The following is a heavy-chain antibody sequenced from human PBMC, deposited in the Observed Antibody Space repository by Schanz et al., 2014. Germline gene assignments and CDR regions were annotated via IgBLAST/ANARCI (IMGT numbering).Heavy chain of an antibody. J-gene: IGHJ3*01. Sequence: VQLVESGGGVVRPGGSLRLSCAGSGFTFSTTWMNWVRQAPGKGLEWVGRIKSKVDGGTTDNAAPVQGRFTISRDDSKNTLHLQMNSLKTEDTAVYYCSTDLTAVDYDAIGLWGQGTMVTVSS. D-gene: IGHD4-17*01. CDR3: STDLTAVDYDAIGL. CDR1: GFTFSTTW. V-gene: IGHV3-15*01. CDR2: IKSKVDGGTT.